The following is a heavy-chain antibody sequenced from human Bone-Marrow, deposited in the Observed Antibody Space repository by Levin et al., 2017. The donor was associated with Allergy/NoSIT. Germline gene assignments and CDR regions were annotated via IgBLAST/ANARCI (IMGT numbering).Heavy chain of an antibody. Sequence: SQTLSLTCAVNGGSFPDFYWSWIRQPPGKEPEWLGEITHSGRANYNPSLKSRVTFSVDTSKNQFSLKMTSLTAADTAVYYCAREVIRSYHFDYWGQGILVTVSS. V-gene: IGHV4-34*01. J-gene: IGHJ4*02. D-gene: IGHD3-10*01. CDR3: AREVIRSYHFDY. CDR2: ITHSGRA. CDR1: GGSFPDFY.